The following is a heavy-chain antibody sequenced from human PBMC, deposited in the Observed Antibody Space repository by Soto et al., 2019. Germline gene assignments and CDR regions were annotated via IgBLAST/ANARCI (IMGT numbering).Heavy chain of an antibody. D-gene: IGHD6-13*01. Sequence: GASVKVSCKASGYTFNTYGISWVRQAPGQGLEWMGWISAYNGNTNYAQKLQGRVTMTTDTSTSTAYMELRSLRSDDTAVYYCARDLAAGTCDYWGQGTLVTVSS. CDR2: ISAYNGNT. CDR3: ARDLAAGTCDY. V-gene: IGHV1-18*01. J-gene: IGHJ4*02. CDR1: GYTFNTYG.